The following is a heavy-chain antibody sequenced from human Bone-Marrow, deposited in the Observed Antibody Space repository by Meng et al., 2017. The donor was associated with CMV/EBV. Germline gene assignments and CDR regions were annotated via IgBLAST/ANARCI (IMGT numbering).Heavy chain of an antibody. CDR3: AREYCTGPRCSYITHWFDP. D-gene: IGHD2-8*02. CDR2: SNPGDVGP. CDR1: QYTFTTYY. V-gene: IGHV1-46*01. J-gene: IGHJ5*02. Sequence: ASVTVFCKASQYTFTTYYIHWVRQAPGQGFEWMGMSNPGDVGPTYPQKFQGRIFITKDTSTGTVYMQLSSLMSEATALYFCAREYCTGPRCSYITHWFDPWGQGTQVTVSS.